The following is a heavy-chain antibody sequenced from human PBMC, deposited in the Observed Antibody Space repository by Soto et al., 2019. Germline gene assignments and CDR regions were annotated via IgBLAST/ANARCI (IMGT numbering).Heavy chain of an antibody. V-gene: IGHV4-59*01. CDR1: GGSISSNY. CDR3: ARYLREAVAGYTLDN. J-gene: IGHJ4*02. Sequence: PSATLSLTCTVSGGSISSNYWTWIRQPPGKGLEWIGYVYNSGSTNYNPSLKSRVTISEDTSKSQFSLKVNAMTAADTAVYYCARYLREAVAGYTLDNWGQGILVTVSS. D-gene: IGHD6-13*01. CDR2: VYNSGST.